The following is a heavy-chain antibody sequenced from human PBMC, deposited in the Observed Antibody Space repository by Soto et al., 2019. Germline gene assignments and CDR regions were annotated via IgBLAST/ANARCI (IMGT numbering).Heavy chain of an antibody. Sequence: ASVKVSCKASGYTFISYGINWVRQATGQGLEWMGWMNPNSGNTGYAQTLQGRVTMTWDTSISTAYMELSSLRFEDTAMYYCARGHISSTKNWLDPWGQGTLVTVSS. CDR2: MNPNSGNT. J-gene: IGHJ5*02. V-gene: IGHV1-8*01. CDR1: GYTFISYG. D-gene: IGHD6-6*01. CDR3: ARGHISSTKNWLDP.